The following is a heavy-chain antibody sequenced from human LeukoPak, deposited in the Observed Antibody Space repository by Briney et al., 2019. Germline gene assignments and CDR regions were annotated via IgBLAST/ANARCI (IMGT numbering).Heavy chain of an antibody. V-gene: IGHV4-30-2*01. CDR3: ARASLYYYDSSGYYETGAFDI. CDR1: GGSISSGGYS. Sequence: SQTLSLTCAVSGGSISSGGYSWTWIRQPPGKALNWIGYIYHSWSTYYNPSLKSRVTISVDRSKNQFSLKLSSATAADTAVYYCARASLYYYDSSGYYETGAFDIWGQGTMVTVSS. J-gene: IGHJ3*02. D-gene: IGHD3-22*01. CDR2: IYHSWST.